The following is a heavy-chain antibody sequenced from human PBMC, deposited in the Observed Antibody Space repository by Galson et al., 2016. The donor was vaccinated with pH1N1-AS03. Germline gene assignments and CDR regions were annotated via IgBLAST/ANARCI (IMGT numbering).Heavy chain of an antibody. CDR2: ISGSGGST. D-gene: IGHD1-1*01. CDR3: AKALEIGYYYYYGLDV. Sequence: SLRLSCAASGFTFSSSAMSWVRQAPGKGLEWVSSISGSGGSTYYADSVKGRFAISRDNSKNTLYLQMNSLRADDTALYYCAKALEIGYYYYYGLDVWGQGTTVTVS. CDR1: GFTFSSSA. V-gene: IGHV3-23*01. J-gene: IGHJ6*02.